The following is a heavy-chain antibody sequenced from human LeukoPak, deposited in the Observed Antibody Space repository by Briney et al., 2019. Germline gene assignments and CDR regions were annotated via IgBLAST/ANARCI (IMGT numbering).Heavy chain of an antibody. CDR2: IKQDGSEK. J-gene: IGHJ6*03. CDR3: ASGAAYYYYYMDV. D-gene: IGHD6-25*01. Sequence: GGSLRLSCAASGFTFSSYWMSWVRQAPGKGLEWVANIKQDGSEKYYVDSVKGRFTISRDNAKNSLYLQMNSLRAEDTAVYYCASGAAYYYYYMDVWGKGTTATVSS. V-gene: IGHV3-7*03. CDR1: GFTFSSYW.